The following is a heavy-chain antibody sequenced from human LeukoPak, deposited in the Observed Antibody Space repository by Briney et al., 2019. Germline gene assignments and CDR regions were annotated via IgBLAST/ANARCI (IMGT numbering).Heavy chain of an antibody. D-gene: IGHD2-21*02. J-gene: IGHJ3*01. CDR3: ARLLNNDNAGDPDTFDV. CDR1: SGSISSHY. CDR2: IYYTGTT. Sequence: PSETLSLTCTVSSGSISSHYWSWIRQSPERGLEWIGFIYYTGTTRYNPSLRGRVTMSVDSSRNHFSLKLTPMTAADTALYYCARLLNNDNAGDPDTFDVWGQGTMVTVSS. V-gene: IGHV4-59*11.